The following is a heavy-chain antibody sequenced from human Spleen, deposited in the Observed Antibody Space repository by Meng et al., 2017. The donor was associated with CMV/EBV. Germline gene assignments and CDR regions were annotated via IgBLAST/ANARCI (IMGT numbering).Heavy chain of an antibody. V-gene: IGHV4-39*07. CDR2: IYYSGST. Sequence: SETLSLTCTVSGGSISSSSYYWGWIRQPPGKGLEWIGSIYYSGSTYYNPSLKSRVTISVDTSKNQFSLKVRSVTAADTAVYYCARELMLYAAFDFWGQGTLVTV. D-gene: IGHD2-8*01. J-gene: IGHJ4*02. CDR3: ARELMLYAAFDF. CDR1: GGSISSSSYY.